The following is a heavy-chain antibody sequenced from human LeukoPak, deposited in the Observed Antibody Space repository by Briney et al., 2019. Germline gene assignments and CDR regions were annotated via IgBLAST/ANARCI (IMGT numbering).Heavy chain of an antibody. V-gene: IGHV4-4*07. CDR3: ARGSRQRDQYRAYYFDY. CDR1: GGSISRYF. Sequence: KPSETLSLTCCVSGGSISRYFCSWIRQPAGKGREGIGRIYTTGNTDYNSSLKSRVTISVDTSKNQFSLKLSSVTAADTGVYYCARGSRQRDQYRAYYFDYWGQGTLLTVSS. J-gene: IGHJ4*02. CDR2: IYTTGNT. D-gene: IGHD6-6*01.